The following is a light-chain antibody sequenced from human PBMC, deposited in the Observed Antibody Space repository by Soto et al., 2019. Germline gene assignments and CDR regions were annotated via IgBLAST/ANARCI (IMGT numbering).Light chain of an antibody. J-gene: IGLJ2*01. CDR1: NSDVGSYFL. Sequence: QSALTQPASVSGSPGQSITISCTGTNSDVGSYFLVSWYQQHPGKAPKLMIYEVSNRPSGVSNRFSGSKSGNTASLTISGLQAEDEADYYCSSYTSSSTLVFGGGTKLTVL. CDR3: SSYTSSSTLV. V-gene: IGLV2-14*02. CDR2: EVS.